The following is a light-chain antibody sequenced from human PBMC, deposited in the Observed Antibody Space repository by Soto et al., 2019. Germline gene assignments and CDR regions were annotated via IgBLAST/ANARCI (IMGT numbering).Light chain of an antibody. CDR2: DAS. V-gene: IGKV3-11*01. CDR3: QQYGNSFVG. Sequence: EIGLTQSPSTLSLSPGERATLSCRASQSVSTSLAWYQQKPGQPPRLLIYDASKRATGIPARFSGSGSGTDFTLTISRLEPEDFAVYYCQQYGNSFVGFGQGTKVDIK. J-gene: IGKJ1*01. CDR1: QSVSTS.